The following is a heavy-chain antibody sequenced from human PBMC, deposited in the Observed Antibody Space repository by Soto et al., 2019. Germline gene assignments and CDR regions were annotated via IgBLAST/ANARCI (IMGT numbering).Heavy chain of an antibody. CDR2: ISTYNGNT. Sequence: QPQLVQSGPEVKKAGASVKVSCQASGYTFTTHGISWVRQAPGQGLEWMGWISTYNGNTNYAQKLQGRFTLTADTYXXTXYXXLRSLRSDDTAVYYCARVGLDCSGGSCYCAYYFDYWGQGTLVTVSS. J-gene: IGHJ4*02. D-gene: IGHD2-15*01. CDR1: GYTFTTHG. V-gene: IGHV1-18*01. CDR3: ARVGLDCSGGSCYCAYYFDY.